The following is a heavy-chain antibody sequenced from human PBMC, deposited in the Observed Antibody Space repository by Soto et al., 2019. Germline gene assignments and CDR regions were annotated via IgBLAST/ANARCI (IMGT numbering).Heavy chain of an antibody. CDR3: ARTKATERGYSYGYLSRYYYGMDV. CDR2: INHSGST. D-gene: IGHD5-18*01. V-gene: IGHV4-34*01. J-gene: IGHJ6*02. CDR1: GGSFSGYY. Sequence: SETLSLTCAVYGGSFSGYYWSGIRQPPGKGLEWIGEINHSGSTNYNPSLKSRVTISVDTSKNQFSLKLSSVTAADTAVYYCARTKATERGYSYGYLSRYYYGMDVWGQGTTVTVSS.